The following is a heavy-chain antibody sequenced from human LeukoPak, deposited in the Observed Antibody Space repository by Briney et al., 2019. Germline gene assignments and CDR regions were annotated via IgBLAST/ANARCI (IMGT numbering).Heavy chain of an antibody. CDR2: INPSGGST. J-gene: IGHJ4*02. V-gene: IGHV1-46*01. Sequence: GASVNVSCKASGYTFTSYYMHWVRQAPGQGLEWMGIINPSGGSTSYAQKFQGRVTMTRDTSTSTVYMELSSLRSEDTAVYYCAIIVGANTFDYWGQGTLVTVSS. CDR3: AIIVGANTFDY. CDR1: GYTFTSYY. D-gene: IGHD1-26*01.